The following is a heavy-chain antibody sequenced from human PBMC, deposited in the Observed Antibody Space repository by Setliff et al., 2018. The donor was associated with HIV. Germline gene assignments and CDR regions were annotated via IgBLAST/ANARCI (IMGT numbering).Heavy chain of an antibody. D-gene: IGHD3-9*01. CDR2: IYYSGST. V-gene: IGHV4-59*05. CDR1: GGSMSTYY. CDR3: ARRGAYYDILTGYRSHYFDY. J-gene: IGHJ4*02. Sequence: SETLSLTCTVSGGSMSTYYWSWIRQHPGKGLEWIGSIYYSGSTYYNPSLKSRVTISVDTSKNQFSLKLSSVTAADTAVYYCARRGAYYDILTGYRSHYFDYWGQGTLVTVSS.